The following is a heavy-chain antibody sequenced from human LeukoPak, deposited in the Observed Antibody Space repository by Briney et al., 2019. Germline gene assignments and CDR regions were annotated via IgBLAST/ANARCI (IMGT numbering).Heavy chain of an antibody. D-gene: IGHD2-2*01. CDR2: INPNSGGT. Sequence: GASVKVSCKASGYTFTGYYMHWVRQAPGQGLEWMGWINPNSGGTNYAQKLQGRVTMTTDTSTSTAYMELRSLRSDDTAVYYCARVRGWDIVVVPAAIRNYYYYMDVWGKGTTVTVS. CDR1: GYTFTGYY. J-gene: IGHJ6*03. V-gene: IGHV1-2*02. CDR3: ARVRGWDIVVVPAAIRNYYYYMDV.